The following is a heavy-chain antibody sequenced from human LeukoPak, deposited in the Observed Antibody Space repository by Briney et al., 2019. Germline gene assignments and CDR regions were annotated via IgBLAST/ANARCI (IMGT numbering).Heavy chain of an antibody. Sequence: SETLSLTCTVSGGSISSSSYYWGWIRQPPGKGLEWIGSIYYRGSTYYNPSLKSRVTISVDTSKNQFSLKMNSVTAADTAVYYCARYGYTYGTHDYWGQGTLVTVSA. CDR3: ARYGYTYGTHDY. J-gene: IGHJ4*02. V-gene: IGHV4-39*07. D-gene: IGHD5-18*01. CDR2: IYYRGST. CDR1: GGSISSSSYY.